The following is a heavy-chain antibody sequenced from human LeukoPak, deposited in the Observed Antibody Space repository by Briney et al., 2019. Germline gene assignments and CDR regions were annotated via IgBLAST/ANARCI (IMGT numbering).Heavy chain of an antibody. CDR2: IYASGTT. Sequence: SETLSLTCNASGDSIDNYYWSWIRQPAGKGLEWIGRIYASGTTNYNPSLKSRVTMSVDTSKNVFSLKLTSVTAADTAVYYCARENYQLLLYYYYYMDVWGKGTTVTVSS. D-gene: IGHD3-10*01. CDR3: ARENYQLLLYYYYYMDV. J-gene: IGHJ6*03. V-gene: IGHV4-4*07. CDR1: GDSIDNYY.